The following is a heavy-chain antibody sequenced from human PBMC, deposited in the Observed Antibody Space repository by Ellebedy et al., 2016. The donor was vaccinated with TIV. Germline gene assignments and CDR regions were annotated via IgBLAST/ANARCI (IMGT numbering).Heavy chain of an antibody. Sequence: GGSLRLSCAASGFTFSNYWMKWVRQAPGKGLERVANIKQDGSEKYYVDSVKGRFTISRDNAKNSLFLQMNSLRVEDTAVYFCARGGYGRPFDCWGQGTLVTVSS. V-gene: IGHV3-7*03. CDR3: ARGGYGRPFDC. J-gene: IGHJ4*02. CDR1: GFTFSNYW. D-gene: IGHD5-12*01. CDR2: IKQDGSEK.